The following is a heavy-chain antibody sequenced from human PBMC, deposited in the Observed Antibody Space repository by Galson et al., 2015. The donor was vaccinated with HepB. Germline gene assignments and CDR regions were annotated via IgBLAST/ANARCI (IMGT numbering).Heavy chain of an antibody. V-gene: IGHV3-23*01. CDR2: ISGSGGST. CDR3: AKDTVTTEGYFDY. CDR1: A. D-gene: IGHD4-17*01. J-gene: IGHJ4*02. Sequence: AMRWVRQAPGKGLEWVSAISGSGGSTYYADSVKGRFTISRDNSKNTLYLQMNSLRAEDTAVYYCAKDTVTTEGYFDYWGQGTLVTVSS.